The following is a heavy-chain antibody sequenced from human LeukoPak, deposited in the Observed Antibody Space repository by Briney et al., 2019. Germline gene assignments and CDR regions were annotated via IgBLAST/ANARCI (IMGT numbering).Heavy chain of an antibody. CDR1: GGSFSGYY. V-gene: IGHV4-34*01. D-gene: IGHD4-17*01. CDR2: INHSGST. J-gene: IGHJ5*02. Sequence: SETLSFTCAVYGGSFSGYYWSWIRQPPGKGLEWIGEINHSGSTNYNPSLKSRVTISVDTSKNQFSLKLSSVTAADTAVYYCARGHRRYTVTTQYNWFDPWGQGTLVTVSS. CDR3: ARGHRRYTVTTQYNWFDP.